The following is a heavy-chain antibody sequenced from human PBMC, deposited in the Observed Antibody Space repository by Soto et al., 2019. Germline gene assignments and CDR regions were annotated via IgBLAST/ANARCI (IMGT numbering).Heavy chain of an antibody. J-gene: IGHJ6*01. V-gene: IGHV1-69*13. CDR1: GGTFSSYA. D-gene: IGHD2-8*01. CDR3: ASHVMVYQPPSYGSEV. CDR2: IIPIFGTA. Sequence: SVKVSCKASGGTFSSYAISWVRQAPGQGLEWMGGIIPIFGTANYAQKLKGRVTITADESTSTAYMELSSLRSEDTAVYYCASHVMVYQPPSYGSEVWGKENTVSVSS.